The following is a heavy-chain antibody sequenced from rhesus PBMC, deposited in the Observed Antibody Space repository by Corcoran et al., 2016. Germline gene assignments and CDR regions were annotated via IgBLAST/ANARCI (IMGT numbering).Heavy chain of an antibody. CDR2: IYSNSEST. V-gene: IGHV4S12*01. Sequence: QVQLQESGPGVVKPSATLSLTCAVSGGSISSGYYYWSWIRQPPGKGLEWIGGIYSNSESTNYNPSLKSRVTISKDTSKNQFSLKLSSVTAADTAVYYCARKSAPGVGYFDYWGQGVLVTVSS. D-gene: IGHD2-39*01. CDR1: GGSISSGYYY. CDR3: ARKSAPGVGYFDY. J-gene: IGHJ4*01.